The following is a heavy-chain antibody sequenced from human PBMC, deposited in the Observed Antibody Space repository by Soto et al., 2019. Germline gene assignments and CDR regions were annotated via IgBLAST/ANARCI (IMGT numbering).Heavy chain of an antibody. D-gene: IGHD3-10*01. V-gene: IGHV3-23*01. CDR1: GFTFSSYA. J-gene: IGHJ4*02. CDR3: AKDPLLWFGELLSVY. Sequence: PGGSLRLSCAASGFTFSSYAMSWVRQAPGKGLEWVSAISGSGGSTYYADSVKGRFTISRDNSKNTLYLQMNSLRAEDTAVYYCAKDPLLWFGELLSVYWGQGTLVTVSS. CDR2: ISGSGGST.